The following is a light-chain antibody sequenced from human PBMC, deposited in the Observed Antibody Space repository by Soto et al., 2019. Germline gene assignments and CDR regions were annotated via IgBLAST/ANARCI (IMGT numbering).Light chain of an antibody. CDR2: TTS. CDR1: QSISTN. Sequence: HLTQSPSSLSASVGDRVTITCRASQSISTNLNWYQQKSGRVPKLLIHTTSKLQSAVPSRFSGSGSGTEFTLTISSLQPEDFATYFCQQSYSTSWTFGQGTKVEVK. J-gene: IGKJ1*01. CDR3: QQSYSTSWT. V-gene: IGKV1-39*01.